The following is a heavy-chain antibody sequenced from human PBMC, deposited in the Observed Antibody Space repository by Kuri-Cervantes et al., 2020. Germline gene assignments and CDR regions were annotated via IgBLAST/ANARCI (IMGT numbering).Heavy chain of an antibody. V-gene: IGHV3-33*01. CDR3: AREYRYYYYYMDV. D-gene: IGHD1-1*01. CDR1: GFTFSSYG. Sequence: GESLKISCAASGFTFSSYGMHWVRQAPGKGLERVAVIWYDGSNKYYADSVKGRFTISRDNSKNTLYLQMNSLRAEDTAVYYCAREYRYYYYYMDVWGKGTTVTVSS. CDR2: IWYDGSNK. J-gene: IGHJ6*03.